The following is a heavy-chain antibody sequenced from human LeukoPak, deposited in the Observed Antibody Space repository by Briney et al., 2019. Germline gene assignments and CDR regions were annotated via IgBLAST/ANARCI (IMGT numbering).Heavy chain of an antibody. CDR3: ARGVLVTMVRGVIISPSYYYYGMDV. CDR2: ISAYNGNT. Sequence: ASVKVSCKASGGTFSSYAISWVRQAPGQGLEWMGWISAYNGNTNYAQKLQGRVTMTTDTSTSTAYMELRSLRSDDTAVYYCARGVLVTMVRGVIISPSYYYYGMDVWGQGTTVTVSS. CDR1: GGTFSSYA. V-gene: IGHV1-18*01. J-gene: IGHJ6*02. D-gene: IGHD3-10*01.